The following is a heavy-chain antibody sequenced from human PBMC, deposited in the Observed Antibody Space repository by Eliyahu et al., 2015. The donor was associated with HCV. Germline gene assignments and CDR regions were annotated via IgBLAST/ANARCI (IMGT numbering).Heavy chain of an antibody. J-gene: IGHJ4*02. CDR3: AKGILTGYYSCFDY. CDR1: GFTFDDYA. CDR2: ISWNSGSI. V-gene: IGHV3-9*01. D-gene: IGHD3-9*01. Sequence: EVQLVESGGGLVQPGRSLRLSCAASGFTFDDYAMHWVRQAPGKGLEWVSGISWNSGSIGYADSVKGRFTISRDNAKNSLYLQMNSLRAEDTALYYCAKGILTGYYSCFDYWGQGTLVTVSS.